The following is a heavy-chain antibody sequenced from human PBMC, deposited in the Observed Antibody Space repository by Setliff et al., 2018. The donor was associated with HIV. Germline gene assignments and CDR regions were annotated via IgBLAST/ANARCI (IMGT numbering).Heavy chain of an antibody. CDR3: ARGRTWESQYYSYYYMDV. CDR1: GGSFSGYN. J-gene: IGHJ6*03. D-gene: IGHD1-26*01. V-gene: IGHV4-34*01. CDR2: INHSGST. Sequence: SETLSLTCAVYGGSFSGYNWSWIRQTPGKGLEWIGEINHSGSTNHNPSLKSRLSISVDTSKNQFSFNVTSMTVADTAVYYCARGRTWESQYYSYYYMDVWGKGTTVTVSS.